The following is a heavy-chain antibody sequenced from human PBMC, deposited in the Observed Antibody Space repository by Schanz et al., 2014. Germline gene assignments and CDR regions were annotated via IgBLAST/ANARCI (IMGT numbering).Heavy chain of an antibody. CDR2: IGYDGSEK. CDR3: VRDLGGDQTDY. CDR1: GLNFDYYG. J-gene: IGHJ4*02. D-gene: IGHD4-17*01. V-gene: IGHV3-33*01. Sequence: VQLVDSGGGLVQPGGSLRLSCATSGLNFDYYGMNWVRQAPGKGLEWVANIGYDGSEKYYVDSVKGRFTISRDNSKNTLYLQVNSLRAEDTAVYYCVRDLGGDQTDYWGQGTLVAVSS.